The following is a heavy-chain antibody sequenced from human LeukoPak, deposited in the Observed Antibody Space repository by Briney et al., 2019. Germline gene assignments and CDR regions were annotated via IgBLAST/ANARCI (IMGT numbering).Heavy chain of an antibody. J-gene: IGHJ4*02. D-gene: IGHD6-6*01. CDR1: GYTFTGYY. V-gene: IGHV1-2*02. CDR3: ARDAGEGIAARLEYFDY. CDR2: INPNSGGT. Sequence: ASVKVSCTASGYTFTGYYLHWVRQAPGQGLEWMGWINPNSGGTNYAQKFQGRVTMTRDTSISTAYMELSRLRSDDTAVYYCARDAGEGIAARLEYFDYWGQGTLVTVSS.